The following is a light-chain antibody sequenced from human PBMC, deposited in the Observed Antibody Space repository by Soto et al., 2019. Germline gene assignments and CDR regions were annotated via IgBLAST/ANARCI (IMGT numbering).Light chain of an antibody. CDR3: QQYNSYPIT. J-gene: IGKJ5*01. V-gene: IGKV1-5*03. Sequence: DIQMTQSPSSLSASVGDRVTITCRASESISNFLAWYQQKPGKAPNLLIYKASSLESGVPSRFSGSGSGTEFTLTISSLQPDDFATYYCQQYNSYPITFGQGTRLEIK. CDR1: ESISNF. CDR2: KAS.